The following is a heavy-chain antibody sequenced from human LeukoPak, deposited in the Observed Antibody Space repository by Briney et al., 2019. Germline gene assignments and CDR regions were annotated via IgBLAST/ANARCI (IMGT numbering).Heavy chain of an antibody. J-gene: IGHJ5*02. CDR3: ATQYYDILTGYNWFDP. V-gene: IGHV4-61*02. Sequence: SETLSLTCTVSGDSISSGDYYWSWIRQPAGKGLEWIGRISSSGSTNYNPSLKSRVTMSVDTSKNQFSLKLSSVTAADTAVYYCATQYYDILTGYNWFDPWGQGTLVTVSS. D-gene: IGHD3-9*01. CDR2: ISSSGST. CDR1: GDSISSGDYY.